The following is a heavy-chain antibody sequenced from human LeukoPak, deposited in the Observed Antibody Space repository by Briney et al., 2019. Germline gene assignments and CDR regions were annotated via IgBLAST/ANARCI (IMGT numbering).Heavy chain of an antibody. CDR1: GGSISSGHYY. D-gene: IGHD3-9*01. J-gene: IGHJ3*02. CDR3: ARRLAGYLDGFHN. V-gene: IGHV4-39*01. CDR2: MCFGRYT. Sequence: PSETLSLTCTVSGGSISSGHYYWPRIRQPPGRGLEWNVNMCFGRYTYYTPSVKSRATMSLVTPKNQVTLNLRSVTAVNPAVYSCARRLAGYLDGFHNWGQGTMVTVSS.